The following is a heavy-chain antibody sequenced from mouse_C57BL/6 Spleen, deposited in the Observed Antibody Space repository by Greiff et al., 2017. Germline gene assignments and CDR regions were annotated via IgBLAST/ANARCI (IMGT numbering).Heavy chain of an antibody. CDR2: INPNNGGT. CDR3: ARGYDYDRNYFDY. Sequence: VQLQQSGPELVKPGASVKISCKASGYTFTDYYMNWVKQSHGKSLEWIGDINPNNGGTSYNQKFKGKATLTVDKSSSTAYIELRSLTSEDSAVYYCARGYDYDRNYFDYWGQGTTLTVSS. CDR1: GYTFTDYY. J-gene: IGHJ2*01. V-gene: IGHV1-26*01. D-gene: IGHD2-4*01.